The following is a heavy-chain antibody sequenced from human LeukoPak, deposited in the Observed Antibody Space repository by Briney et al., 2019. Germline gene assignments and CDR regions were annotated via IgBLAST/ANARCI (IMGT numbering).Heavy chain of an antibody. CDR1: RYTFTGNH. CDR2: INPNSGGT. V-gene: IGHV1-2*02. J-gene: IGHJ4*02. CDR3: ARGGSTDSIHSCGGNCYFLDY. Sequence: ASVKVSCKASRYTFTGNHMHWVRQAPGQGLEWMGWINPNSGGTNYAQKFQGRVIMTRDTSISTAYMELSRLGSDDTAVYYCARGGSTDSIHSCGGNCYFLDYWGQGTLVTVSS. D-gene: IGHD2-21*02.